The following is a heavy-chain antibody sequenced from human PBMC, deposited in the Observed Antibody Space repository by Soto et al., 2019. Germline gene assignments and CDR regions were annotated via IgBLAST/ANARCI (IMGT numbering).Heavy chain of an antibody. J-gene: IGHJ5*02. CDR3: ARSQDYSSRWYNCFAP. D-gene: IGHD2-2*01. Sequence: QVQLVQSGAEVKKPGSSVKVSCTASGGTFTNYSVHWLRQAPGQGLEWLGGIVPLFGTTNYEQKFRGRVTFTANESTNTAYMDLRSLRSEDTAIYYCARSQDYSSRWYNCFAPWGQGTLVTVSS. CDR2: IVPLFGTT. V-gene: IGHV1-69*01. CDR1: GGTFTNYS.